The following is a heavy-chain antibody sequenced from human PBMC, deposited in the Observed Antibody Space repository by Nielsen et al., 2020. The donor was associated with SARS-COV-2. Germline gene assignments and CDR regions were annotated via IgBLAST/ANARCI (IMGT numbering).Heavy chain of an antibody. CDR3: AKSDVANGGYFDY. CDR1: GFTFSSYA. CDR2: ISGSGGST. V-gene: IGHV3-23*01. J-gene: IGHJ4*02. Sequence: GESLKISCAASGFTFSSYAMSWVRQAPGKGLEWVSAISGSGGSTYYADSVKGRFTISRDNSKNTLYLQMNSLRAEDTAVYYCAKSDVANGGYFDYWGQGTLVTVSS. D-gene: IGHD3-16*01.